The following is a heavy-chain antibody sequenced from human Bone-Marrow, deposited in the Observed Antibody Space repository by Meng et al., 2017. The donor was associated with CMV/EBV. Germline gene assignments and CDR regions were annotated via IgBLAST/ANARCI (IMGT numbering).Heavy chain of an antibody. D-gene: IGHD3-16*01. CDR2: INHSGST. CDR3: ARGPMGGSFDP. J-gene: IGHJ5*02. V-gene: IGHV4-34*01. Sequence: SETLSLTCAVYGGSFSGYYWSWIRQPPGKGLEWIGEINHSGSTNYNPSLKSRVTISVDTSKNQFSLKLSSVTAADTAVYYCARGPMGGSFDPWGQGTLVTVYS. CDR1: GGSFSGYY.